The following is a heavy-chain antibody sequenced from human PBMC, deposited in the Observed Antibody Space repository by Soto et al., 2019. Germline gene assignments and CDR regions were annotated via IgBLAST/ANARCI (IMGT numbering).Heavy chain of an antibody. Sequence: EVQLVESGGDLVQPGGSLRLSCAASGFTLSNHWTTWVRQAPGKGLEWVANIKGDGSEKYYVDSVKGRFTISRDNAKNSVYLRMNSLRGEDTAGYYCARGHYGMDVWGQGTTVTVSS. J-gene: IGHJ6*02. CDR3: ARGHYGMDV. CDR2: IKGDGSEK. CDR1: GFTLSNHW. V-gene: IGHV3-7*01.